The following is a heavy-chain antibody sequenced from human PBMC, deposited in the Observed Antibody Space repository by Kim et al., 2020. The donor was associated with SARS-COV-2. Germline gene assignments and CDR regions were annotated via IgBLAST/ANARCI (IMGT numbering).Heavy chain of an antibody. J-gene: IGHJ4*02. CDR2: T. CDR3: ARRAFGEEMDY. Sequence: TRYSPSFQGQVTIAADKSISTADLQWSSLKASDTAMYYCARRAFGEEMDYWGQGTLVTVSS. D-gene: IGHD3-10*01. V-gene: IGHV5-51*01.